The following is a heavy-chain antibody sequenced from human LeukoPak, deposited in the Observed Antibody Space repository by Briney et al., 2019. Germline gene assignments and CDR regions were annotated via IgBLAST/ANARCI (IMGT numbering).Heavy chain of an antibody. CDR1: GYTFTSYG. D-gene: IGHD3-10*01. J-gene: IGHJ4*02. CDR2: ISAYNGNT. Sequence: GASVKVSCKASGYTFTSYGISWVRQAPGQGLEWMGWISAYNGNTNYAQKLRGRVTMTTDTSTSTAYMELRSLRSDDTAVYYCARDRFGSGSYYTFDYWGQGTLVTVSS. CDR3: ARDRFGSGSYYTFDY. V-gene: IGHV1-18*01.